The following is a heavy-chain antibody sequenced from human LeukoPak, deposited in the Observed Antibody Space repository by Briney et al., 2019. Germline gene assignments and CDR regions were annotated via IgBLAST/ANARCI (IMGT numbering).Heavy chain of an antibody. Sequence: GGSLRLSCAASRFTFDSFVMNWVRQAPGKGLEWVSSFSGSGGSRYYADAVRGRFTVSRDNSKNTLYLITTRLRDEDSAVYYCAKSPQLDYWGQGTLVTVSS. CDR1: RFTFDSFV. J-gene: IGHJ4*02. CDR2: FSGSGGSR. V-gene: IGHV3-23*01. CDR3: AKSPQLDY.